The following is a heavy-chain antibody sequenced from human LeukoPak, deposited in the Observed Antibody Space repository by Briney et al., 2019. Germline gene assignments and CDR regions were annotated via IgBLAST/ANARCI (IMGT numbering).Heavy chain of an antibody. Sequence: SETLSLICTVSGGSISGYYCSWIRQPPGKGLEWIGYIYYSGSTNYNPSLKSRVTISVDTSKNQFSLNLSSVTAADTAVYYCAESYFDWLDNWGQGTLVTVSS. V-gene: IGHV4-59*01. D-gene: IGHD3-9*01. CDR3: AESYFDWLDN. J-gene: IGHJ5*02. CDR1: GGSISGYY. CDR2: IYYSGST.